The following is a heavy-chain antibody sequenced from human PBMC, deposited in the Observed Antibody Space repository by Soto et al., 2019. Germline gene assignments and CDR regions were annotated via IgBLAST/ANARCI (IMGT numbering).Heavy chain of an antibody. CDR1: GFAFSNYW. CDR2: IKQDGSEK. J-gene: IGHJ6*02. V-gene: IGHV3-7*04. D-gene: IGHD2-15*01. CDR3: ARDRWYDMDV. Sequence: GGSLRLSCAASGFAFSNYWMNWVRQAPGKGLEWVANIKQDGSEKYYVESVKGRFTISRDNAKNSLYLQMNSLRAEDTAVYYCARDRWYDMDVWGQGTMVTVSS.